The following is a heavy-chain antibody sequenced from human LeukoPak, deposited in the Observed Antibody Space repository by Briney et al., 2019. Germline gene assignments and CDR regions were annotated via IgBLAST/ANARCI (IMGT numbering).Heavy chain of an antibody. CDR1: GFTFSSYA. CDR2: ISGSGGST. CDR3: ARDIGSSGWLDYYYGMDV. J-gene: IGHJ6*02. D-gene: IGHD6-19*01. Sequence: GGSLRLSCAASGFTFSSYAMSWVRQAPGKGLEWVSAISGSGGSTYYADSVKGRFTISRDNSKNTLYLQMNSLRAEDTAVYYCARDIGSSGWLDYYYGMDVWGQGTTVTVSS. V-gene: IGHV3-23*01.